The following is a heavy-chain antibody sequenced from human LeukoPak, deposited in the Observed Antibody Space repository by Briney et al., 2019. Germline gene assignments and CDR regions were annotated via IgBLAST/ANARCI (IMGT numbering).Heavy chain of an antibody. Sequence: GGSLRLSCAASGFTFSSYSMNWVRQAPGKGLEWVSSISSSSSYIYYADSVKGRFTISRDNAKNSLYLQMNSLRAEDTAVYYCAKEYSSSWYYFDYWGQGTLVTVSS. V-gene: IGHV3-21*01. CDR1: GFTFSSYS. CDR2: ISSSSSYI. D-gene: IGHD6-13*01. J-gene: IGHJ4*02. CDR3: AKEYSSSWYYFDY.